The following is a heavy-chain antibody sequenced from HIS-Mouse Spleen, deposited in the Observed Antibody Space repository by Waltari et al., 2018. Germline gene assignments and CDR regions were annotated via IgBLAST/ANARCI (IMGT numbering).Heavy chain of an antibody. D-gene: IGHD6-19*01. V-gene: IGHV4-39*01. CDR3: ARRRGWFDY. Sequence: QLQLQESGPGLVKPSETLSLPCTVSGCSISSSSYYWGWLRQPPGKGLEWIGSIYYSGSTYYNPSLKSRVTISVDTSKNQFSLKLSSVTAADTAVYYCARRRGWFDYWGKGTLVTVSS. CDR1: GCSISSSSYY. J-gene: IGHJ4*02. CDR2: IYYSGST.